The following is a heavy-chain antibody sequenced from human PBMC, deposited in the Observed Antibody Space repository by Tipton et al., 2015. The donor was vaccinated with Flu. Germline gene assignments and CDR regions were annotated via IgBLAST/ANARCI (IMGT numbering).Heavy chain of an antibody. Sequence: SLRLSCEASGFTFSSYVMSWVRQAPGQGLEWVSDISSSAGDTYFADSVQGRFTISRDNSKNTLSLQMNSLTVEDTAVYYCAKAPSNMDPFEFDPWGRGTQVTVSS. J-gene: IGHJ5*02. CDR2: ISSSAGDT. CDR1: GFTFSSYV. D-gene: IGHD2/OR15-2a*01. V-gene: IGHV3-23*01. CDR3: AKAPSNMDPFEFDP.